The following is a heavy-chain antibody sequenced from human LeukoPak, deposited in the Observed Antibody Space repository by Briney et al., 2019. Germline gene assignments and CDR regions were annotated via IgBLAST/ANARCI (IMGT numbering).Heavy chain of an antibody. J-gene: IGHJ4*02. CDR1: GYTFTNYG. CDR3: ARGSHRLYDYVWGTYESKDY. V-gene: IGHV1-18*01. CDR2: ISGYNANT. Sequence: VKVSCKASGYTFTNYGISWVRQAPGQGLEWMGWISGYNANTNYVQKFQGRVTMTTDTSTRTAYMELRSLRSDDTAVYYCARGSHRLYDYVWGTYESKDYWGQGTLVTVSS. D-gene: IGHD3-16*01.